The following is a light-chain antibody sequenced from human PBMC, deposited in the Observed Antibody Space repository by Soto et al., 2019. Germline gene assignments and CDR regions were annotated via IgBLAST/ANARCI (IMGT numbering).Light chain of an antibody. V-gene: IGKV1-39*01. CDR3: QHSYTTPRT. J-gene: IGKJ2*01. CDR1: QSNSSY. CDR2: AAS. Sequence: DIQMTQSPSSLSASVGDRVTITCRASQSNSSYLNWYQQKPGKAPKLLIYAASSLQSGVPSRFSGSGSGTDFTLTISSLQPEDFATYYCQHSYTTPRTFGQGTKLDIK.